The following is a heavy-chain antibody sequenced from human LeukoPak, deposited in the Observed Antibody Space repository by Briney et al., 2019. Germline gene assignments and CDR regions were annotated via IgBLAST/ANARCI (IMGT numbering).Heavy chain of an antibody. CDR1: GDSVSSNSAA. J-gene: IGHJ4*02. Sequence: PSQTLSLTCAISGDSVSSNSAAWNWIRQSLSRGLEWLGRTYYRSKWYNDYAVSVKSRITINPDTSKNQFSLQLNSVTPEDTAVYYCARSQMVRGGPIDYWGQGTLVTVSS. CDR3: ARSQMVRGGPIDY. V-gene: IGHV6-1*01. CDR2: TYYRSKWYN. D-gene: IGHD3-10*01.